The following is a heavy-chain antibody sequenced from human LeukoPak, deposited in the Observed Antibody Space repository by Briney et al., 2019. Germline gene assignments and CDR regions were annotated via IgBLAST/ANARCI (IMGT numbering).Heavy chain of an antibody. CDR2: IYYSGST. Sequence: SETLSLTCTVSGGSISSYYWSWIRQPPGKGLEWIGYIYYSGSTNYNPSLKSRVTISVGTSKNQFSLKLSSVTAADTAVYYCARSSGGHLDYWGQGTLVTVSS. CDR1: GGSISSYY. CDR3: ARSSGGHLDY. D-gene: IGHD6-19*01. V-gene: IGHV4-59*08. J-gene: IGHJ4*02.